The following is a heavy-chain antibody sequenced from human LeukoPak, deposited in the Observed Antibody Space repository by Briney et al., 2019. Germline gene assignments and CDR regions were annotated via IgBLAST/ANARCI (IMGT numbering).Heavy chain of an antibody. Sequence: GGSLRLSCVASVFTFNNYWMSWVRQAPGKGLEWVANIKQDGSEKYYVDSVKGRFTISRDNAKNSLYLQMNSLRAEDTAVYYCGRGLDRNTSPLDYWGQGTLVTVSS. CDR1: VFTFNNYW. D-gene: IGHD2-2*01. CDR3: GRGLDRNTSPLDY. V-gene: IGHV3-7*01. J-gene: IGHJ4*02. CDR2: IKQDGSEK.